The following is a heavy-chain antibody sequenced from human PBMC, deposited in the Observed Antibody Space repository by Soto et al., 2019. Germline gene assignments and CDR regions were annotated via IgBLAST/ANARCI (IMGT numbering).Heavy chain of an antibody. CDR1: GGSFSGYY. D-gene: IGHD6-13*01. CDR3: ARGESSSWSDY. Sequence: SETLSLTCAVYGGSFSGYYWSWIRQPPGKGLEWIGEINHSGSTNYNPSLKSRVTISVDTSKNQFSLKLSSVTAADTAVYYCARGESSSWSDYWGRGTLVTVSS. V-gene: IGHV4-34*01. J-gene: IGHJ4*02. CDR2: INHSGST.